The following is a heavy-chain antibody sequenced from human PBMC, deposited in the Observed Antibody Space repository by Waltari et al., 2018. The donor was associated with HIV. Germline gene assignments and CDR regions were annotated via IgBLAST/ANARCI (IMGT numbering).Heavy chain of an antibody. CDR3: ARGRFEGYILYYYYGMDV. CDR1: GGSISNGSYY. CDR2: IYSSGNT. V-gene: IGHV4-61*02. D-gene: IGHD5-12*01. J-gene: IGHJ6*02. Sequence: QVQLQESGPGLVKPSQTLSLTCPVSGGSISNGSYYWNWIRQPAGKGLEWIGRIYSSGNTNYNPSLKSRVTISVDTSKNQFSLKLSSVTAADTAVYYCARGRFEGYILYYYYGMDVWGQGTTV.